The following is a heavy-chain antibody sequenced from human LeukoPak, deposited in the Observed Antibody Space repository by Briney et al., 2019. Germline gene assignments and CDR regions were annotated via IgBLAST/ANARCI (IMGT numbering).Heavy chain of an antibody. CDR2: IYYSGST. CDR3: ARVGGSRRSFYYGMDV. V-gene: IGHV4-59*01. J-gene: IGHJ6*02. CDR1: GVSISSYY. D-gene: IGHD6-13*01. Sequence: SETLSLTCTVSGVSISSYYWSWIRQPPGKGLEWIGYIYYSGSTNYNPSLKSRVTISVDTSKNQFSLKLSSVTAADTAVYYCARVGGSRRSFYYGMDVWGQGTTVTVSS.